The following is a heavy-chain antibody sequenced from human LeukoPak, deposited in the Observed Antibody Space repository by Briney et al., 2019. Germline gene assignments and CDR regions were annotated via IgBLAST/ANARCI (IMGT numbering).Heavy chain of an antibody. CDR3: AKDKSGYDYFDY. CDR2: LTGSGGST. V-gene: IGHV3-23*01. CDR1: GFTFSTYV. Sequence: GGSLRLSCAASGFTFSTYVMSWVRQAPGKGLEWVSSLTGSGGSTNYADSVKGRFTISRDNSKNTLYLQMNSLRAEDTAVYYCAKDKSGYDYFDYWGQGTLVTVSS. J-gene: IGHJ4*02. D-gene: IGHD5-12*01.